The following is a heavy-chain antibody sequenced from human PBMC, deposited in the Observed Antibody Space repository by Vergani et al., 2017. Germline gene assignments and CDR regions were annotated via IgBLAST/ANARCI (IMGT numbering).Heavy chain of an antibody. V-gene: IGHV3-23*04. D-gene: IGHD5-18*01. Sequence: EVQLVESGGGLVQPGRSLRLSCAASGFTFSSYAMSWVRQAPGKGLEWVSAISGSGGSTYYADSVKGRFTISRDNSKNTLYLQMNSLRAEDTAVYYCANGYSYGKVGGGYWGQGTLVTVSS. CDR2: ISGSGGST. CDR3: ANGYSYGKVGGGY. CDR1: GFTFSSYA. J-gene: IGHJ4*02.